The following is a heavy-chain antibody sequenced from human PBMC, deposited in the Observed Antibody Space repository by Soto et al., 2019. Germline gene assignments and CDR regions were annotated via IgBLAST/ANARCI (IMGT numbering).Heavy chain of an antibody. J-gene: IGHJ3*01. D-gene: IGHD1-20*01. CDR2: TYYRSKWKD. CDR3: AREGTSYNWRWKKAFDA. V-gene: IGHV6-1*01. Sequence: QVQLQQSGQGLLKPSQTLSLTCAISGDSVSSNDAAWNWLRQSPSRGLEWLGRTYYRSKWKDDYAEFGRSRIAINPDTSKNQFSLQLNSVTPEDTALYFCAREGTSYNWRWKKAFDAWGQGTLVTISA. CDR1: GDSVSSNDAA.